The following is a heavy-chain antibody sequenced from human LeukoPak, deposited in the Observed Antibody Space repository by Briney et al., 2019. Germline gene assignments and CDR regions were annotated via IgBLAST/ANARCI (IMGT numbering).Heavy chain of an antibody. D-gene: IGHD4-17*01. CDR1: GFTFSSYW. CDR2: IKQDGREK. CDR3: ARDDYGYYYYYGMDV. V-gene: IGHV3-7*01. J-gene: IGHJ6*02. Sequence: GGSLRLSCAASGFTFSSYWMSWVRQAPGKGLEWVANIKQDGREKYYVDSVKGRFTISRDNAKNSLYLQMNSLRAEDTAVYYCARDDYGYYYYYGMDVWGQGTTVTVSS.